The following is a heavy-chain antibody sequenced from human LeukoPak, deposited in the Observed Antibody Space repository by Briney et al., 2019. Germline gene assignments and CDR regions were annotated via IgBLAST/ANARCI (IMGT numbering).Heavy chain of an antibody. CDR1: GGSISSGDYS. CDR3: ARAAYRFGESGFDP. CDR2: IYYSGST. D-gene: IGHD3-10*01. V-gene: IGHV4-30-4*01. Sequence: SETLSLTCTVSGGSISSGDYSWSWIRQPPGKGLEWIRYIYYSGSTYYNPSLKSRVTISVDTSKNQFSLKLSSVTAADTAVYYCARAAYRFGESGFDPWGQGTLVTVSS. J-gene: IGHJ5*02.